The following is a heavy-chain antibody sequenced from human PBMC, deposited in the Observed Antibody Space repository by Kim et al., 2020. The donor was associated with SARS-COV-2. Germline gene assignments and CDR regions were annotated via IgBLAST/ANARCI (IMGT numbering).Heavy chain of an antibody. J-gene: IGHJ4*02. CDR2: TSSSGDGS. V-gene: IGHV3-64D*06. CDR1: GFTFSDYA. Sequence: GGSLRLSCAGSGFTFSDYAMNWVRRAPGKGLEYVSATSSSGDGSFYADSVEGRFTISRDNSKNTLYLQMNSLRLEDTSLYYCVRFGRNYGAVLWGQGTLVIVSP. D-gene: IGHD1-7*01. CDR3: VRFGRNYGAVL.